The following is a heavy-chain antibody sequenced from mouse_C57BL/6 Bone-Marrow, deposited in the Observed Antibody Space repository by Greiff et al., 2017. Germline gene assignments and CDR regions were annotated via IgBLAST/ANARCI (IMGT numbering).Heavy chain of an antibody. Sequence: QVQLQQPGAELVRPGTSVKLSCKASGYTFTSYWMHWVKQRPGKGLEWIGVIDPSDSYTNYNQKFKGKATLTVDKASSTAYMQLSSLTSEDSAVYYFARSSGYGRSWYFDVCGTGTTVTVSS. J-gene: IGHJ1*03. V-gene: IGHV1-59*01. CDR2: IDPSDSYT. CDR1: GYTFTSYW. D-gene: IGHD2-2*01. CDR3: ARSSGYGRSWYFDV.